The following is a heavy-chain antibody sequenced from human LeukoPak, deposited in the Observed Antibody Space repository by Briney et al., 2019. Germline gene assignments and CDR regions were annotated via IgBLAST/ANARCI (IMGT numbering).Heavy chain of an antibody. V-gene: IGHV3-30*04. D-gene: IGHD6-19*01. CDR3: ARDLNPSSSGWYDTFDH. CDR2: ISKDAGHE. Sequence: GSLRLSCAASGFTFSDYALHWVRQSPAKGLEWVAVISKDAGHEFYADSVKGRFTVSRDNSMDTVTLLMNSLTPDDTAVYYCARDLNPSSSGWYDTFDHWGHGTLVTVSS. J-gene: IGHJ4*01. CDR1: GFTFSDYA.